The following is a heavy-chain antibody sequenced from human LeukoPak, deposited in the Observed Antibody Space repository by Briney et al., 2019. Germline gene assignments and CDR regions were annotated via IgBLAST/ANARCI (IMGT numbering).Heavy chain of an antibody. CDR3: ARQDYWGWFAP. V-gene: IGHV4-4*09. CDR2: IYPDGST. CDR1: GTSITNYY. Sequence: SETLSLTCTGSGTSITNYYWAWIRQTPGKGLEWIGYIYPDGSTKYNPSLKSRGAISVDTSNNQFSLKVTSMTAADTAVYYCARQDYWGWFAPWGQGTLVIVSS. J-gene: IGHJ5*02. D-gene: IGHD3-16*01.